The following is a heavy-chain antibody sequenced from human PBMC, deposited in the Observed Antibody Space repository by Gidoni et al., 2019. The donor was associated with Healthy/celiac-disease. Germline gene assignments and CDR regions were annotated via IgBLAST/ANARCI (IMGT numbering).Heavy chain of an antibody. CDR1: GLPFSSYA. CDR3: AREAPNDYVWGSYRGNFDY. J-gene: IGHJ4*02. Sequence: QVQLVESGGGVVQPGRSLRLSCAASGLPFSSYAMHWVRQAPGKGLEWVTFISYDGSNKYYADSVKGRFTISRDNSKNTLYLQMNSLRAEDTAVYYCAREAPNDYVWGSYRGNFDYWGQGTLVTVSS. D-gene: IGHD3-16*02. CDR2: ISYDGSNK. V-gene: IGHV3-30-3*01.